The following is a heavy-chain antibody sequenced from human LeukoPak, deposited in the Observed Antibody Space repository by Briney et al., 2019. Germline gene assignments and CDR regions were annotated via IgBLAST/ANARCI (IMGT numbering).Heavy chain of an antibody. D-gene: IGHD1-14*01. V-gene: IGHV3-48*01. CDR2: ISSDSGTR. Sequence: GGSLRLSCGAPGLTFSTYSMNWVRQAPGKGLEWVSYISSDSGTRYYADSVKGRFTISRDNAKNSLYLQMNSLRAEDTAVYYCARAAQPGSDPWGQGTLVTVSS. CDR3: ARAAQPGSDP. CDR1: GLTFSTYS. J-gene: IGHJ5*02.